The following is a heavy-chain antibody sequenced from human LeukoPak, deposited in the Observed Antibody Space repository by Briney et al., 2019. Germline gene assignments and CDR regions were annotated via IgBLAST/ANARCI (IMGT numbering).Heavy chain of an antibody. CDR2: ISSSSSYI. Sequence: GGSLRLSCAASGFTFSSYSMNWVRQAPGKGLEWVSSISSSSSYIYYADSVKGRSTISRDNAKISLYLQMNSLRAEDTAVYYCARYVVVPATAFDPWGQGTLVTVSS. D-gene: IGHD2-2*01. CDR1: GFTFSSYS. J-gene: IGHJ5*02. V-gene: IGHV3-21*01. CDR3: ARYVVVPATAFDP.